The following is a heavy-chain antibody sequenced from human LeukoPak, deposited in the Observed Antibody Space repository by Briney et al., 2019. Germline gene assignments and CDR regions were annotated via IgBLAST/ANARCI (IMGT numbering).Heavy chain of an antibody. J-gene: IGHJ4*02. CDR1: GGSISSGSYY. Sequence: SETLSLTCTVSGGSISSGSYYWSWIRQPAGKGLEWIGRIYTSGSTNYNLSLKSRVAISVDTSKNQFSLKLSSVTAADTAVYYCARDLPIYYDSSGYYEDYWGQGTLVTVSS. CDR2: IYTSGST. CDR3: ARDLPIYYDSSGYYEDY. D-gene: IGHD3-22*01. V-gene: IGHV4-61*02.